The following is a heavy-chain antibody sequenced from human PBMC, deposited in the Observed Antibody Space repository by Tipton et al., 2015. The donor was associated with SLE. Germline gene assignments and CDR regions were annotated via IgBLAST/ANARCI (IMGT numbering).Heavy chain of an antibody. CDR1: GGSFSGYY. CDR3: AGIAGFSNVWNLYDYMDV. J-gene: IGHJ6*03. D-gene: IGHD6-19*01. Sequence: TLSLTCAVYGGSFSGYYWSWIRQPPGKGLEWIGEINHSGSTNYNASLKSRVTISVDTSKNQFSLKLSSVTAADTAVYYCAGIAGFSNVWNLYDYMDVWGKGTTVTVSS. V-gene: IGHV4-34*01. CDR2: INHSGST.